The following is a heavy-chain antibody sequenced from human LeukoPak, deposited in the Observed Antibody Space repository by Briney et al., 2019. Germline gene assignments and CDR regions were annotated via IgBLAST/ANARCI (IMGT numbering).Heavy chain of an antibody. CDR2: ISHDGSNK. J-gene: IGHJ3*02. V-gene: IGHV3-30*18. D-gene: IGHD6-13*01. CDR1: GFTFSSYG. Sequence: GGSLRLSCAASGFTFSSYGMHWVRQAPGKGLEWVAVISHDGSNKYYADSAKGRFTISRDNSKNTLYLQMNSLRAEDTAVYYCAKDRSSSADDAFDIWGQGTMVTVSS. CDR3: AKDRSSSADDAFDI.